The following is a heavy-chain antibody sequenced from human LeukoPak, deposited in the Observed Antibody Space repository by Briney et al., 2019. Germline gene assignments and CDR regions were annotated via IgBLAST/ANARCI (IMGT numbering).Heavy chain of an antibody. D-gene: IGHD3-10*02. Sequence: GGSLRLSCAASGFTFDDYTMHWVRQAPGKGLEWVAVISYDGSNKYYADSVKGRFTISRDNSKNSLYLQMNSLRAEDTAVYYCAELGITMIGGVWGKGTTVTISS. CDR1: GFTFDDYT. V-gene: IGHV3-30*18. CDR2: ISYDGSNK. J-gene: IGHJ6*04. CDR3: AELGITMIGGV.